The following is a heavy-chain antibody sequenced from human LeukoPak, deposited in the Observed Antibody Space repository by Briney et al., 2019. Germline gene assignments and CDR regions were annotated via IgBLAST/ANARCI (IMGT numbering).Heavy chain of an antibody. Sequence: ETLKTTSNGSGYSITSYWIGLVRQMTGKGPEWMGIIYPGDSDTRYSPSFQGQVTISADKSISTAYLQWSSLKASDTAMYYCARGSGYDPDYWGQGTLVTLSS. CDR3: ARGSGYDPDY. CDR2: IYPGDSDT. V-gene: IGHV5-51*01. J-gene: IGHJ4*02. D-gene: IGHD5-12*01. CDR1: GYSITSYW.